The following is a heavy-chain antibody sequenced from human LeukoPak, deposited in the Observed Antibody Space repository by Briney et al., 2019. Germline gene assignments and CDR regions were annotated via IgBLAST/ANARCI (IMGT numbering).Heavy chain of an antibody. J-gene: IGHJ4*02. CDR3: ARIYSGYDLAFDY. D-gene: IGHD5-12*01. V-gene: IGHV4-61*01. CDR1: GGSVSSGSSH. CDR2: INYSGST. Sequence: SETLSLTCSVSGGSVSSGSSHWSWIRQPPGKGLEWIGYINYSGSTNYNPSLKSRVTISVDTSRNQFSLKLSSVTAADTAVYYCARIYSGYDLAFDYWGQGTLVTVSS.